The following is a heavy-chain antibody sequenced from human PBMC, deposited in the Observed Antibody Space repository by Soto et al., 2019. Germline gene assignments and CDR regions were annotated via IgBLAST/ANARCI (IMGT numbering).Heavy chain of an antibody. CDR1: GFTFSSYS. J-gene: IGHJ4*02. V-gene: IGHV3-48*02. CDR2: ISSSSSTI. CDR3: ARDYYDSSGIYY. D-gene: IGHD3-22*01. Sequence: GGSLRLSCAASGFTFSSYSMNWVRQAPGKGLEWVSYISSSSSTIYYADSVKGRFTISRDNAKDSLYLQMNSLRDEDTAVYYCARDYYDSSGIYYWGQGTLVTVFS.